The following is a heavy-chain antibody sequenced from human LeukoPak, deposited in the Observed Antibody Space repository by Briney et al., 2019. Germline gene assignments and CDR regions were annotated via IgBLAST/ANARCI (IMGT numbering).Heavy chain of an antibody. CDR3: ARTTVTTFFYYYYYMDV. CDR2: IYYSGST. J-gene: IGHJ6*03. Sequence: MSSETLSLTCRVSGGSISSYYWSWIRQPPGKGLEWIGNIYYSGSTNYNPSLKSRVTISVDTSKNQFSLKLSSVTAADTAVYYCARTTVTTFFYYYYYMDVWGKGTTVTVSS. D-gene: IGHD4-17*01. CDR1: GGSISSYY. V-gene: IGHV4-59*08.